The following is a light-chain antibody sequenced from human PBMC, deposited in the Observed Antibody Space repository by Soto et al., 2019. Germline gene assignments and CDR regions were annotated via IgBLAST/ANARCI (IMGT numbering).Light chain of an antibody. Sequence: QSVLTQPASVSGSPGQSITISCTGTSSDVGGYNYVSWYQQHPGKAPKLMIYEVSSRPSGVSNRFSGSTSGNTASLTISGLQAEDESNYYCSSYTSSSTLVFGGGTKVTVL. V-gene: IGLV2-14*01. CDR3: SSYTSSSTLV. CDR2: EVS. CDR1: SSDVGGYNY. J-gene: IGLJ3*02.